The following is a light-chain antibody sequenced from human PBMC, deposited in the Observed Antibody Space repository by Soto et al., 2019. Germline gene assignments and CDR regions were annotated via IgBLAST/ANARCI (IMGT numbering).Light chain of an antibody. J-gene: IGLJ1*01. CDR3: SSYTSASTLLYL. Sequence: QSALTQPASVSGSPGQSITISCTGTSSEVDGYNYVSWYQQHPGIAPKLLIYGVTNRPSGVSTRFSGSKSGNTASLSISGLQAEDEADYHCSSYTSASTLLYLFGTGTKVTVL. CDR1: SSEVDGYNY. V-gene: IGLV2-14*01. CDR2: GVT.